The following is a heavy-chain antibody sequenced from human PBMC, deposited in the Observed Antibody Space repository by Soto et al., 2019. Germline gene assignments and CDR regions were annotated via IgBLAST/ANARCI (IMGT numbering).Heavy chain of an antibody. V-gene: IGHV4-61*01. CDR1: GASLRSGSYY. CDR3: SYDSSFDY. CDR2: ISHSGRT. D-gene: IGHD2-15*01. J-gene: IGHJ4*02. Sequence: QVQLQESGPGLVKPSETLSLICTVSGASLRSGSYYWSWIRQPPGKGLEWIGYISHSGRTNYDPSLKSRLTMSVDTSQNQFSLQLNSVTAADTAVYYCSYDSSFDYWGQGTLVTVSS.